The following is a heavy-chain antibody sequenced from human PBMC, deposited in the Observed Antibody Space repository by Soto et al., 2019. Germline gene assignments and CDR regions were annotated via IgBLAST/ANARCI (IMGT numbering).Heavy chain of an antibody. CDR1: AFSFRHYA. D-gene: IGHD2-8*02. CDR3: AKPFVGEGLLVSDY. V-gene: IGHV3-30*18. Sequence: QVHLVEPGGGVVQPGRSLRLSCVASAFSFRHYAMHWVRQAPGKGLEWVAIISFDGSDKYYADSVKGRFTISRDNSKNTLYLQMNSLRVEDTAVYYCAKPFVGEGLLVSDYWGQGTLVTVSS. J-gene: IGHJ4*02. CDR2: ISFDGSDK.